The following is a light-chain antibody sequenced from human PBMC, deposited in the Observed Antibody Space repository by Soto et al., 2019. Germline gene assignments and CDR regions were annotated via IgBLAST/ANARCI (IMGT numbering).Light chain of an antibody. Sequence: EVVLTQSPGTLSLSPGERATLSCRASQNVYINSLAWYQQKPGQTPRLLIYGASTRAAAIPDRFSGSGSGADFALSIDGLEPEDFAIYYCQQYGDSPLTVGPGTRVD. V-gene: IGKV3-20*01. J-gene: IGKJ3*01. CDR1: QNVYINS. CDR2: GAS. CDR3: QQYGDSPLT.